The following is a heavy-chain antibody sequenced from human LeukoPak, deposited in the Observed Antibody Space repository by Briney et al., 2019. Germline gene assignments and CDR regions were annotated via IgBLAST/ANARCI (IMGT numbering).Heavy chain of an antibody. V-gene: IGHV3-23*01. D-gene: IGHD6-19*01. Sequence: PGASLRLSCAASGFTFSSYAMSWVRQAPGKGLEWVSAISGSGGSTYYADSVKGRFTISRDNAKNSLYLQMNSLRAEDTAVYYCARSVQRLPYWGQGTLVTVSS. CDR1: GFTFSSYA. J-gene: IGHJ4*02. CDR2: ISGSGGST. CDR3: ARSVQRLPY.